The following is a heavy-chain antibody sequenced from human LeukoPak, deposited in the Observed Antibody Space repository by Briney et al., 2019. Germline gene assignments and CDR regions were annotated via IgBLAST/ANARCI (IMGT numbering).Heavy chain of an antibody. V-gene: IGHV4-38-2*02. Sequence: SETLSLTRTLSGYSLSSGYYWGWIPQPPGKGLEGIGSNYHRGSTHHNPSLKRRDTLSVDTSQNQFSLKLSSVTAADTAVYYCARDYPDTAMVYVYWGQGTLVTVSS. CDR3: ARDYPDTAMVYVY. CDR2: NYHRGST. D-gene: IGHD5-18*01. CDR1: GYSLSSGYY. J-gene: IGHJ4*02.